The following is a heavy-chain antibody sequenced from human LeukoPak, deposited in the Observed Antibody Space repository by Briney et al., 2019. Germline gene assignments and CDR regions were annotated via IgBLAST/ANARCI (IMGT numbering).Heavy chain of an antibody. V-gene: IGHV4-61*01. Sequence: SETLSLTCSVSGGSISSSSFYWSWIRQPPGKGLEWIGYIYYSGSTKYNPSLKSRVTISVDTSKNQFSLRLSSVTAADTAVYYCARDWGVSARPGYMDVWGKGTTVTVSS. CDR3: ARDWGVSARPGYMDV. D-gene: IGHD6-6*01. J-gene: IGHJ6*03. CDR2: IYYSGST. CDR1: GGSISSSSFY.